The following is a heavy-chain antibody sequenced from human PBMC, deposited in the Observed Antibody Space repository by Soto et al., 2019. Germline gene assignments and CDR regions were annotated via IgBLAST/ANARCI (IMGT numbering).Heavy chain of an antibody. J-gene: IGHJ6*02. CDR1: GGSFSGYY. D-gene: IGHD1-26*01. V-gene: IGHV4-34*01. CDR2: INHSGST. Sequence: SETLSLTCAVYGGSFSGYYWSWIRQPPGKGLEWIGEINHSGSTNYNPSLKSRVTISVDTSKNQFSLKLSSVTAADTAVYYCARGLSAAYSGSYYRASYYYYGMDVWGQGTTVTVSS. CDR3: ARGLSAAYSGSYYRASYYYYGMDV.